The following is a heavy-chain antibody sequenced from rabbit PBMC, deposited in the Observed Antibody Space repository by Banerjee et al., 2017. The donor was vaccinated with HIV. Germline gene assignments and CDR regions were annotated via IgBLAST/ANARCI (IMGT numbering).Heavy chain of an antibody. CDR3: ARDRDTGCPGCGLAFDP. V-gene: IGHV1S45*01. CDR1: GFSFSSGYD. CDR2: IYIETGRS. D-gene: IGHD7-1*01. Sequence: QEQLVESGGGLVQPGGSLKLSCTASGFSFSSGYDMCWVRQAPGKGLEWIACIYIETGRSYYASWAKGRFTISKTSSTTVSLQMTSLTAADTATYFCARDRDTGCPGCGLAFDPWGPGTLVTVS. J-gene: IGHJ2*01.